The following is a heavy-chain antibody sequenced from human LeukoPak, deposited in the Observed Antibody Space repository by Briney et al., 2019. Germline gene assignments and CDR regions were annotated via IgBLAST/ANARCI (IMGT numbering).Heavy chain of an antibody. D-gene: IGHD6-6*01. J-gene: IGHJ3*02. CDR2: IYHSGST. V-gene: IGHV4-30-2*01. Sequence: PSETLSLTCTVSGGSISSGAYYWSWIRQPPGKGLEWIGYIYHSGSTYYNPSLKSRVTISVDRTKNQFSLKLSSVTAADTAVYYCARERIAQPTNAFDIWGQGTMVTVSS. CDR3: ARERIAQPTNAFDI. CDR1: GGSISSGAYY.